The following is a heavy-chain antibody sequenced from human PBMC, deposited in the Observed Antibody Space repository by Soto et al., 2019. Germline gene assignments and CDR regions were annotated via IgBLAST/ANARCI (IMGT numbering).Heavy chain of an antibody. CDR1: GGSINSYY. Sequence: SETLFLTCTVSGGSINSYYWSWIRQSAGKGLEWIGRIYSTGATNYNPALKSRVTMSVDTSKNQFSLRLTSVTAADTAVYYCAKAVGIRGVYNWFDPWGRGILVTV. D-gene: IGHD3-10*01. V-gene: IGHV4-4*07. CDR3: AKAVGIRGVYNWFDP. J-gene: IGHJ5*02. CDR2: IYSTGAT.